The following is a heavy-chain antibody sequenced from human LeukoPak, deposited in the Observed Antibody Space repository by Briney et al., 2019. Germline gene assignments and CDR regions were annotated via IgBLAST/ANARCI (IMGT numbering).Heavy chain of an antibody. D-gene: IGHD3-9*01. J-gene: IGHJ4*02. CDR1: EFIFDNNV. V-gene: IGHV3-23*01. Sequence: GGSLRLSCVASEFIFDNNVLRWARRAPGKGLGWFSGFGGSGFSTYYSDSVKGRFTISRDNSKNTLYLQMNSLRAEDTAVYYCAKDGGPLRHSDWFFDYWGQGILVTVSS. CDR3: AKDGGPLRHSDWFFDY. CDR2: FGGSGFST.